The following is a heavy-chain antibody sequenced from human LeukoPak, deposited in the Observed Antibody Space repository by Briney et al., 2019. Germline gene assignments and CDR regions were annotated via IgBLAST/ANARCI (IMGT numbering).Heavy chain of an antibody. CDR2: INPNSGGT. J-gene: IGHJ4*02. CDR3: ARVLSSWLYCFDY. Sequence: ASVKVSCKASGYTFTGYYMHWVRQAPGQGLEWMGWINPNSGGTNYAQKFQGRVTMTRDTSISTAYMELSRLRSDDTAVYYCARVLSSWLYCFDYWGQGTLVTVSS. V-gene: IGHV1-2*02. D-gene: IGHD6-13*01. CDR1: GYTFTGYY.